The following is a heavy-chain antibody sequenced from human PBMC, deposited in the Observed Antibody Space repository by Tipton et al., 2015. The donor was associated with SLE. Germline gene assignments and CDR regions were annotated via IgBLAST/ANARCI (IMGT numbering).Heavy chain of an antibody. CDR1: GFTFSNHW. V-gene: IGHV3-7*01. J-gene: IGHJ4*02. D-gene: IGHD3-9*01. Sequence: SLRLSCVGSGFTFSNHWMSWARQAPGKGLEWVANIKKDESEKFYVDSVKGRFTISRDNTKNSVYLQMNSLRAEDTAVYYCGSASTDLTGYSFHYWGQGVLVTVSS. CDR2: IKKDESEK. CDR3: GSASTDLTGYSFHY.